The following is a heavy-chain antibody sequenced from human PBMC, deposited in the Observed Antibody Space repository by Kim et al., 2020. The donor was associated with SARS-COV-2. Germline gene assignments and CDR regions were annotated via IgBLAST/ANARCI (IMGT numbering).Heavy chain of an antibody. Sequence: GGSLRLSCAASGFTFSNAWMSWVRQAPGKGLEWVGRIKSKTDGGTTDYAAPVKGRFTISRGDSKNTLYLQMNSLKTEDTAVYYCTTENVGYCSGGSCYGYYYYGMDVWGQGTTVTVSS. V-gene: IGHV3-15*01. J-gene: IGHJ6*02. CDR1: GFTFSNAW. CDR2: IKSKTDGGTT. CDR3: TTENVGYCSGGSCYGYYYYGMDV. D-gene: IGHD2-15*01.